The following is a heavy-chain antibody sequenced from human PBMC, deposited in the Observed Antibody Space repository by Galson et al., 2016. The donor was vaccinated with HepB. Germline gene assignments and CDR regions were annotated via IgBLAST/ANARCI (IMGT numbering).Heavy chain of an antibody. J-gene: IGHJ6*02. CDR2: IGTAGDS. V-gene: IGHV3-13*04. Sequence: SLRLSCAASGFTFSSYDMHWVRQAPGKGLEWVSTIGTAGDSYYPGSVKGRFTISRENGKNSLYLQMNSLRAGDTAVYYCAREKGSIEAAASHGMDVWGQGTTVTVSS. CDR1: GFTFSSYD. CDR3: AREKGSIEAAASHGMDV. D-gene: IGHD6-13*01.